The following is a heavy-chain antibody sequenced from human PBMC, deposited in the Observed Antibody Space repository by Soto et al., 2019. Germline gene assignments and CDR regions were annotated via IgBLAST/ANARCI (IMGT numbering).Heavy chain of an antibody. Sequence: EVQLLESGGVLVQPGGSLRLSCAASGFTFSTYAMTWVRQAPGKGLEWVPGISGSGGRTYYADSVKGRFTISRDNSKNTLYLQTNSLRAEDTAVYYCAKAGDYHGSESYFPLDYWGQGTLVPVSS. J-gene: IGHJ4*02. CDR2: ISGSGGRT. CDR3: AKAGDYHGSESYFPLDY. V-gene: IGHV3-23*01. D-gene: IGHD3-10*01. CDR1: GFTFSTYA.